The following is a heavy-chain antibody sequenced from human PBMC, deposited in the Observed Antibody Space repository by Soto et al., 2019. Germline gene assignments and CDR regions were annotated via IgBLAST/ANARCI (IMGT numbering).Heavy chain of an antibody. Sequence: GESLKISCEGSGYIFTNYWIGWVRQMPGKGLEWMGIVNPDDSTTTYSQSFQGQVIISADKSVRSAYLQWSSLKDSDTATYYCVRRFCSGTSCRFNWFDPWGQGTRVTVSS. CDR3: VRRFCSGTSCRFNWFDP. CDR2: VNPDDSTT. V-gene: IGHV5-51*01. CDR1: GYIFTNYW. D-gene: IGHD2-2*01. J-gene: IGHJ5*02.